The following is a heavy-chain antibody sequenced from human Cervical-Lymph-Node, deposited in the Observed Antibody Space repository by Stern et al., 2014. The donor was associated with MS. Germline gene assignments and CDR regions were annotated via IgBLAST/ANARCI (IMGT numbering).Heavy chain of an antibody. CDR2: SSHIFGTT. D-gene: IGHD3-22*01. Sequence: VQLVESGAEVKKPGSSVKVSCKASRGTFSSYAISWVRQAPGPGVEWMGGSSHIFGTTNYDQQFQGRATTYAYESTGTGYMKLSSLRSEDTAVYYCARDRYYDSSGTFDYWGQGTLVTVSS. CDR3: ARDRYYDSSGTFDY. V-gene: IGHV1-69*01. CDR1: RGTFSSYA. J-gene: IGHJ4*02.